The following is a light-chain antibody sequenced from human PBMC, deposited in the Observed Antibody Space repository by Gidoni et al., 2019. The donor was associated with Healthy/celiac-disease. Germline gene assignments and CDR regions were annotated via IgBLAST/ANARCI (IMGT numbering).Light chain of an antibody. J-gene: IGLJ3*02. CDR2: DVS. CDR3: SSYTSSSTLEGV. CDR1: SSDVGGYNY. V-gene: IGLV2-14*01. Sequence: QSALTQPASVSGSPGQSITISCTGTSSDVGGYNYVSWYQQHPGKAPKLMIYDVSNRPSGVSNRFSGSTSGNTASLTISGLQAEDEADYYCSSYTSSSTLEGVFGGGTKLTVL.